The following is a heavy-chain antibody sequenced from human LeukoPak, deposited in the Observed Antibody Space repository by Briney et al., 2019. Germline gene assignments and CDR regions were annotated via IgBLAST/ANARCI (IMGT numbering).Heavy chain of an antibody. CDR1: GYSFTSYW. CDR3: AMDSSAAYDAFDI. CDR2: IYPGDSDT. J-gene: IGHJ3*02. D-gene: IGHD3-22*01. Sequence: GESLKISCKGSGYSFTSYWIGWVRQMPGKGLEWMGIIYPGDSDTRYSPSFQGQVTISADKSISTAYLQWSSLKASDTAMYYCAMDSSAAYDAFDIWGQGTMVAVSS. V-gene: IGHV5-51*01.